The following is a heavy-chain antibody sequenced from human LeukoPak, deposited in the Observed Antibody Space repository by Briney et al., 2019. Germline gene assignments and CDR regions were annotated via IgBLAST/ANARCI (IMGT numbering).Heavy chain of an antibody. Sequence: GGSLRLSCAASGFTFTTYYMSWVRQAPGKGLEWVSAISGSGGSTYYADSVKGRFTISRDNSKNTLYLQMNSLRAEDTAVYYCAKVGIVVVVADDYFDYWGQGTLVTVSS. D-gene: IGHD2-15*01. CDR1: GFTFTTYY. V-gene: IGHV3-23*01. J-gene: IGHJ4*02. CDR2: ISGSGGST. CDR3: AKVGIVVVVADDYFDY.